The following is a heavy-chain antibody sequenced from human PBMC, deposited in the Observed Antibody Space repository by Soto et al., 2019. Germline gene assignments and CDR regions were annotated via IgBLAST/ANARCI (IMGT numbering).Heavy chain of an antibody. CDR2: ISGSGGST. CDR1: GFTFSSYA. V-gene: IGHV3-23*01. CDR3: AKDPGSEEFDY. D-gene: IGHD3-10*01. Sequence: VGSLRLSCAASGFTFSSYAMSCVRQAPGKGLEWVSAISGSGGSTYYADSVKGRFTISRDNSKNTLYLQMNSLRAEDTAVYYCAKDPGSEEFDYWGQGTLVTVSS. J-gene: IGHJ4*02.